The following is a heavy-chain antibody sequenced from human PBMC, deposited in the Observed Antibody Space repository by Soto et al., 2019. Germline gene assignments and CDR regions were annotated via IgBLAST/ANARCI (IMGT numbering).Heavy chain of an antibody. J-gene: IGHJ4*02. Sequence: SETLSLTFFVSGYSISIGYYCGLIRQPPGKGLEYIGSVYQSGSANYNPSLKSRVTISVDTSKNQFSLRLSSVTAADTAVYYCARASRISMVAGGFDFWGQGTLVTVSS. CDR3: ARASRISMVAGGFDF. CDR1: GYSISIGYY. D-gene: IGHD3-10*01. V-gene: IGHV4-38-2*02. CDR2: VYQSGSA.